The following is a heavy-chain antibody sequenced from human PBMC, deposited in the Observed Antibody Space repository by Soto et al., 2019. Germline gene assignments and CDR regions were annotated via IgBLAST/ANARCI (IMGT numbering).Heavy chain of an antibody. CDR2: INPNSGGT. D-gene: IGHD3-3*01. CDR1: GYTFTGYY. Sequence: ASVKVSCKASGYTFTGYYMHWVRQAPGQGLEWMGWINPNSGGTNYAQKFQGRVTMTRDTSISTAYMELSRLRSDDTAVYYCARAATYYAFWSENWAFDIWGQGTMVTVSS. V-gene: IGHV1-2*02. CDR3: ARAATYYAFWSENWAFDI. J-gene: IGHJ3*02.